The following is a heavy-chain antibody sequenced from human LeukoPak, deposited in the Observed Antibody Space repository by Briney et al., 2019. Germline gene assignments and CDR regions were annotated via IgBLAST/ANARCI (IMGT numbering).Heavy chain of an antibody. CDR3: AREMGSVTTIDY. D-gene: IGHD4-17*01. CDR2: ISYDGSNK. CDR1: GFTFSSYA. V-gene: IGHV3-30*04. J-gene: IGHJ4*02. Sequence: GGSLRLSCAASGFTFSSYAMHWVRQAPGKGLKWVAVISYDGSNKYYADSVKGRFTISRDNAKNSLYLQMNSLRAEDTAVYYCAREMGSVTTIDYWGQGTLVTVSS.